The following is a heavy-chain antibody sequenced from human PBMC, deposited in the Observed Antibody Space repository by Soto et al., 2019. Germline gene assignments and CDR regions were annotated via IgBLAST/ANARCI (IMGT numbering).Heavy chain of an antibody. D-gene: IGHD7-27*01. CDR2: IQSDGSST. J-gene: IGHJ3*01. V-gene: IGHV3-74*01. CDR1: GFTFSYYW. CDR3: DWGDRGALDL. Sequence: EVRLVESEGGLVQPGGSLSLSCAASGFTFSYYWMHWVRQAPGQGLLWVSRIQSDGSSTTYADSVKGRFTISRANAKKKVTLQLNSMRVEATGAYLCDWGDRGALDLWGQGTMVTVSS.